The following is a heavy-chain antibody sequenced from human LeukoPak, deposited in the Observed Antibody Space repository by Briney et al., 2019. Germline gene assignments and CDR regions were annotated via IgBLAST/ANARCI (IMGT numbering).Heavy chain of an antibody. CDR1: EFDFSTHA. CDR2: ISISGTKT. Sequence: GGSLRLSCAASEFDFSTHAMTWVRQAPGKGLEWVSAISISGTKTYYADPVKGRFTISRDNSKNTLYLQMNSLRAEDTAVYYCASYYYYYGMDVWGQGTTVTVPS. J-gene: IGHJ6*02. V-gene: IGHV3-23*01. CDR3: ASYYYYYGMDV.